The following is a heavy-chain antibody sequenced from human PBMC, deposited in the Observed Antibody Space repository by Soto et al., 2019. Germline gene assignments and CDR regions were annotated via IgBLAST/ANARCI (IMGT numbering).Heavy chain of an antibody. J-gene: IGHJ4*02. D-gene: IGHD6-13*01. Sequence: SETLSLTCTVSGDSITSTIYYWGWIGHPSGKGLEWIGCIHYSGSTYYNPSLRSRVTSSVDTSKNQFSLKVSSVTAADTAVYYCARRLFSSTWPSYFDYWGEGTLVTVSS. CDR2: IHYSGST. CDR3: ARRLFSSTWPSYFDY. CDR1: GDSITSTIYY. V-gene: IGHV4-39*01.